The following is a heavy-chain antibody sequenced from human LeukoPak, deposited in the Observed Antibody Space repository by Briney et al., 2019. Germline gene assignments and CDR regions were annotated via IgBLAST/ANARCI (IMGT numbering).Heavy chain of an antibody. Sequence: GGSLRLSCAASGFTFSSSAMSWVRQAPGKGLEWVSAISGSDGSTYYADSVKGRFTISRDNSKNTLYLQMNSLRAEDTAVYYCASPKYYDSTRRFDPWGQGTLVTVSS. CDR3: ASPKYYDSTRRFDP. CDR1: GFTFSSSA. D-gene: IGHD3-22*01. CDR2: ISGSDGST. V-gene: IGHV3-23*01. J-gene: IGHJ5*02.